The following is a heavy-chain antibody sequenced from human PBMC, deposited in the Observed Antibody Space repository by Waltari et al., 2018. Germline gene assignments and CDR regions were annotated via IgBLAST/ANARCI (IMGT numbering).Heavy chain of an antibody. CDR1: GGSFSGYY. V-gene: IGHV4-34*01. CDR2: INHSGST. Sequence: QVQLQQWGAGLLKPSETLSLTCAVYGGSFSGYYWSVIRQPPGKGLEWIGEINHSGSTNYNPSLKSRVTISVDTSKNQFSLKLSSLTAADTAVYYCARTSSLYPFDYWGQGTLVTVSS. J-gene: IGHJ4*02. D-gene: IGHD6-6*01. CDR3: ARTSSLYPFDY.